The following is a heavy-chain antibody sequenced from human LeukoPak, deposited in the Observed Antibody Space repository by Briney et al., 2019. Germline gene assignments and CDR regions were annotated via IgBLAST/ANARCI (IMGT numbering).Heavy chain of an antibody. D-gene: IGHD4-11*01. CDR3: ARDNPTSNYGVGTWGWFDP. Sequence: SETLSLTCAVYGGSFSGYYWSWIRQPPGKGLEWIGEINRSGSTNYNPSLKSRVTISVDTSKNQFSLKLSSVTAADTAVYYCARDNPTSNYGVGTWGWFDPWGQGTLVTVSS. CDR1: GGSFSGYY. CDR2: INRSGST. J-gene: IGHJ5*02. V-gene: IGHV4-34*01.